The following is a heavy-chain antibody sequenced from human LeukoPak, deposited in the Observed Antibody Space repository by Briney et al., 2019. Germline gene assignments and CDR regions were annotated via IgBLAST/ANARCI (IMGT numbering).Heavy chain of an antibody. Sequence: HPGGSLRLSCAASGFTFGDYAMHWVRQAPGKGLEWVSGITWNSGTIGYADSVKGRFTISRDNAKNSLYLQMNSLRAEDMALYYCSKSDDYHDYHFDYWGQGTLVTVSS. J-gene: IGHJ4*02. V-gene: IGHV3-9*03. D-gene: IGHD4-17*01. CDR1: GFTFGDYA. CDR2: ITWNSGTI. CDR3: SKSDDYHDYHFDY.